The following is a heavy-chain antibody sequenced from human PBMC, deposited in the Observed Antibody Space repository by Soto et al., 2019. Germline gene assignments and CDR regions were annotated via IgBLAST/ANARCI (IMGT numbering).Heavy chain of an antibody. J-gene: IGHJ4*02. CDR1: GGSISSGGYS. CDR3: ARAGGLGAVAADY. D-gene: IGHD6-19*01. Sequence: QLQLQESGSGLVKPSQTLSLTCAVSGGSISSGGYSWSWIRQPPGKGLEWIGYIYHSGSTYYYPPLKSRVTISVDRSKNQFSLKLSSVTAADTAVYYCARAGGLGAVAADYWGQGTLVTVSS. CDR2: IYHSGST. V-gene: IGHV4-30-2*01.